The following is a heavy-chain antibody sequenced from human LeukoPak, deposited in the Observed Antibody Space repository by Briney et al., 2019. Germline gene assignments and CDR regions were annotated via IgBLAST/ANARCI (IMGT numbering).Heavy chain of an antibody. D-gene: IGHD3-10*01. CDR2: ISSTGRTT. CDR1: GFAFSTYY. V-gene: IGHV3-48*04. CDR3: H. Sequence: PGGSLRLSCAASGFAFSTYYMNWVRQAPGTGLEWLSYISSTGRTTFYADSVKGRFTVSRDNAKNSLYLQMNSLYCARDTVRGGHWGQGTTVTVSS. J-gene: IGHJ6*02.